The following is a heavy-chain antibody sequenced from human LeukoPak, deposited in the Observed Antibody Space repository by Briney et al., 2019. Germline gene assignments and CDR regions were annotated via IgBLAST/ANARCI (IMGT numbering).Heavy chain of an antibody. D-gene: IGHD2-15*01. CDR2: IKQDGSEK. CDR1: GFTFSSYS. V-gene: IGHV3-7*01. Sequence: GGSLRLSCAASGFTFSSYSMNWVRQAPGKGLEWVANIKQDGSEKYYVDSVKGRFTISRDNAKNSLYLQMNSLRAEDTAVYYCARDRSGGGCYHYWGQGTLDTVSS. CDR3: ARDRSGGGCYHY. J-gene: IGHJ4*02.